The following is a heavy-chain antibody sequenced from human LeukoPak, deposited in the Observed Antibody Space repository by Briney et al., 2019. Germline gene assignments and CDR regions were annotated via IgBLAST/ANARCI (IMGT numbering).Heavy chain of an antibody. J-gene: IGHJ4*02. CDR3: ARDSQALAVAGAFDY. V-gene: IGHV3-53*01. Sequence: GGSLRLSCAASGFTVSHNYMNWVRQAPGKGLEWVSVIYSGGSTYYADSVKGRFTISRDNSKNTLYLQMNSLRAEDTAVYYCARDSQALAVAGAFDYWGQGTLVTVSS. CDR2: IYSGGST. D-gene: IGHD6-19*01. CDR1: GFTVSHNY.